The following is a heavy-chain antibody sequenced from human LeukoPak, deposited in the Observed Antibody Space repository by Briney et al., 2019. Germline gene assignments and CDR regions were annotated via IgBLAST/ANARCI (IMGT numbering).Heavy chain of an antibody. CDR2: IYYSGST. V-gene: IGHV4-39*07. D-gene: IGHD5-24*01. CDR1: GGSISSSSYY. CDR3: ARNGYKSGNYDY. Sequence: SETLSLTCTVSGGSISSSSYYWGWIRQPPGKGLEWIGSIYYSGSTYYNPSLKSRVTISVDTSKNQFSLKLSSVTAADTAVYYCARNGYKSGNYDYWGQGTLVTVSS. J-gene: IGHJ4*02.